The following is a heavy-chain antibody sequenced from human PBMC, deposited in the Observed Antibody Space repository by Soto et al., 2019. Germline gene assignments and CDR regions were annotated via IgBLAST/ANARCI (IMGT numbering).Heavy chain of an antibody. CDR1: GFTFSSYW. V-gene: IGHV3-7*01. D-gene: IGHD1-7*01. Sequence: PGGSLRLSCAASGFTFSSYWMSWVRQAPGKGLEWVANIKQDGSEKYYVDSVKGRFTISRDNAKNSLYLQMNSLRAEDTAVYYCARADWNYVHYYYYYMDVWGKGTTVTVSS. CDR2: IKQDGSEK. CDR3: ARADWNYVHYYYYYMDV. J-gene: IGHJ6*03.